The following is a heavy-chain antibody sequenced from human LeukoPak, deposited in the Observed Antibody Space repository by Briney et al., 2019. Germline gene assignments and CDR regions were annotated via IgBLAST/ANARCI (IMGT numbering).Heavy chain of an antibody. CDR3: ARENGEAFDY. Sequence: KTGGSLRLSCAASGFTFSTNSMNWVRQAPGEGLEWVSSIGPSSTSIYYADSLKGRFTISRDNAKNSLYLQMNSLRAEDTAVYYCARENGEAFDYWGQGTLVTVSS. J-gene: IGHJ4*02. CDR2: IGPSSTSI. V-gene: IGHV3-21*01. D-gene: IGHD4-17*01. CDR1: GFTFSTNS.